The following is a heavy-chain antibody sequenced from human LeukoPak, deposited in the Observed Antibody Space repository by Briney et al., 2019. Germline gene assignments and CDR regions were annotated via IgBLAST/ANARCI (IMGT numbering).Heavy chain of an antibody. Sequence: SETLSLTCAVSGGSISSGGYSWSWIRQPPGKGLEWIGYIYHSGSTYYNPSLKSRVTISVDRSKNQFSLKLSSVTAADTAVYYCARDDGESEGDAFDIWGQGTMVTVSS. CDR3: ARDDGESEGDAFDI. CDR2: IYHSGST. CDR1: GGSISSGGYS. D-gene: IGHD3-10*01. V-gene: IGHV4-30-2*01. J-gene: IGHJ3*02.